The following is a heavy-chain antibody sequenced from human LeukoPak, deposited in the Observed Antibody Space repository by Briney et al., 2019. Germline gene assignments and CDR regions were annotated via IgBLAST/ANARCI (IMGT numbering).Heavy chain of an antibody. D-gene: IGHD3-22*01. CDR3: ASFYYYDSSGYYYGEYFQH. CDR2: IIPILGIA. V-gene: IGHV1-69*04. J-gene: IGHJ1*01. Sequence: ASVKVSCKASGGTFSSYAISWVRQAPGQGLEWMGRIIPILGIANYAQKFQGRVTITADKSTSTAYMELSSLRSEDTAVYYCASFYYYDSSGYYYGEYFQHWGQGTLVTVSS. CDR1: GGTFSSYA.